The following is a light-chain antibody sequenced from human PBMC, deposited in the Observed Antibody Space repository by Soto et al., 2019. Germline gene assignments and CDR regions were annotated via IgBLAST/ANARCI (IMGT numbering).Light chain of an antibody. CDR2: DAS. Sequence: EIVMTQSPATLSVSPGERATLSCRASHSVSTRLAWYQQKPGQAPRLLIYDASTRATGLPAMFSGSGSGTDFTLTISSLQSEDFAVYYCQHYTDWPLTFGGGTKVEIK. CDR3: QHYTDWPLT. CDR1: HSVSTR. J-gene: IGKJ4*01. V-gene: IGKV3-15*01.